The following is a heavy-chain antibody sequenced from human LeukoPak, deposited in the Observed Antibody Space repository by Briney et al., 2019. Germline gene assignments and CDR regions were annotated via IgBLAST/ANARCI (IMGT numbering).Heavy chain of an antibody. J-gene: IGHJ4*02. D-gene: IGHD3-10*01. CDR2: IRYDESDK. V-gene: IGHV3-30*02. CDR3: ATHYYASGNYYNPIFY. CDR1: GFTFSRYG. Sequence: PGGSLRLSCAASGFTFSRYGMHWVRQAPGKGLEWVAFIRYDESDKKYQDSVKGRFTVSKDKSKISLSLQMHSLRVEDTAVYYCATHYYASGNYYNPIFYWGQGALVTVS.